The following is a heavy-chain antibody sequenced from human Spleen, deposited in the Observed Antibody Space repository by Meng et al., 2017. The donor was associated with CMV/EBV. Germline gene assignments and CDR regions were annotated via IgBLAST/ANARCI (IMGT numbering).Heavy chain of an antibody. J-gene: IGHJ4*02. CDR1: AYTFSDYY. CDR2: ISAYNPNA. D-gene: IGHD3/OR15-3a*01. V-gene: IGHV1-18*04. CDR3: ARDRDWGQIDY. Sequence: ASVKVSCKASAYTFSDYYIHWVRQAPGQGLEWMGWISAYNPNANYTQKLQGRVTMTTDTSTSTAYMELRNLTSDDTAVYYCARDRDWGQIDYWGQGTLVTVSS.